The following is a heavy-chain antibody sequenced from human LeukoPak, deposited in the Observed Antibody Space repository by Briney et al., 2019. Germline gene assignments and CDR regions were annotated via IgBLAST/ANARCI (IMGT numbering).Heavy chain of an antibody. V-gene: IGHV4-38-2*01. CDR2: IYHSGST. CDR3: ARLPGTRYYYYYYYIDV. CDR1: GYSISSGYY. J-gene: IGHJ6*03. Sequence: SETLSLTCAVSGYSISSGYYWGWIRQPPGKGLEWIGSIYHSGSTYYNPSLKSRVTISVDTSKSQFSLKLSSVTAADTAVYYCARLPGTRYYYYYYYIDVWGKGTTVTVSS.